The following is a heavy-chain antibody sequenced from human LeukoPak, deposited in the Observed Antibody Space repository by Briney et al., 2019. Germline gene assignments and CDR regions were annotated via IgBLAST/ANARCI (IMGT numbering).Heavy chain of an antibody. CDR1: GYTFTGYY. CDR3: ARSDYDSSGYYPDY. CDR2: INPNSGGT. V-gene: IGHV1-2*02. J-gene: IGHJ4*02. D-gene: IGHD3-22*01. Sequence: ASVKVSCKASGYTFTGYYMHWVRQAPGQGLEWMGWINPNSGGTNYAQKFQGRVTMTRDTSISTAYMELSRLRSDDTAAYYCARSDYDSSGYYPDYWGQGTLVTVSS.